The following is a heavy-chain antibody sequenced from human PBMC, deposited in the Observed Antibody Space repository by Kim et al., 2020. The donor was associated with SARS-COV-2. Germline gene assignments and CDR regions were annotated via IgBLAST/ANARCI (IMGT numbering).Heavy chain of an antibody. CDR3: ARRARVGEFYEY. V-gene: IGHV5-51*01. D-gene: IGHD3-16*01. J-gene: IGHJ4*02. Sequence: RCSPAFEGHITMSVDRSTSTVYLQWNSLKASDTAIYYCARRARVGEFYEYWGQGTLVTVSS.